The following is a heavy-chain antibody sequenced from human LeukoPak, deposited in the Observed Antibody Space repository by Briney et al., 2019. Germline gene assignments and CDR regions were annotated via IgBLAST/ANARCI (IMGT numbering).Heavy chain of an antibody. Sequence: GGSLRLSCAASGFTFSDHYMDWVRQAPGKGLEWVARIRNKANSYATEYAASVKGRFTIARDDSKTSLFLQMNSLKTEDTAVYYCARGYGSGPFYFDYWGQGTLVTVSS. J-gene: IGHJ4*02. D-gene: IGHD3-10*01. V-gene: IGHV3-72*01. CDR3: ARGYGSGPFYFDY. CDR1: GFTFSDHY. CDR2: IRNKANSYAT.